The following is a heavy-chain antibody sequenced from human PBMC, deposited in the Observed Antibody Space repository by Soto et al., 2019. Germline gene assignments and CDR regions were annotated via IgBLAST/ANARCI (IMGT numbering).Heavy chain of an antibody. CDR2: INHSGST. CDR1: GGSFSGYY. J-gene: IGHJ6*02. Sequence: SETLSLTCAVYGGSFSGYYWSWIRQPPRKGLEWIGEINHSGSTNYNPSLKSRVTISVDTSKNQFSLKLSSVTAADTAVYYCARLNGYSYGSFRYYYGMDVWGQGTTVTVSS. CDR3: ARLNGYSYGSFRYYYGMDV. D-gene: IGHD5-18*01. V-gene: IGHV4-34*01.